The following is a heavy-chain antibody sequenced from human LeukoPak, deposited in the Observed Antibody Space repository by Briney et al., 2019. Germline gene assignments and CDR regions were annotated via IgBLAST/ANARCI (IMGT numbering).Heavy chain of an antibody. J-gene: IGHJ4*02. D-gene: IGHD5-12*01. CDR3: ARVTIVATTGGFDY. CDR1: GGTLSSYA. Sequence: ASVKVSCKASGGTLSSYAISWVRQAPGQGLEWMGRIIPILGIANYAQKFQGRVTITADKSTSTAYMELSSLRSEDTAVYYCARVTIVATTGGFDYWGQGTLVTASS. V-gene: IGHV1-69*04. CDR2: IIPILGIA.